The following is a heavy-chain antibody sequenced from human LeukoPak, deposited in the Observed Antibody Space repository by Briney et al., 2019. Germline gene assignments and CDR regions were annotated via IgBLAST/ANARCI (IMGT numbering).Heavy chain of an antibody. CDR3: AKDIVPTLDWYGSWFDP. V-gene: IGHV3-9*01. Sequence: GRSLRLSCAASGFTFDDYAMHWVRQAPGKGLEWVSGISWNSGSIGYADSVKGRFTISRDNAKNSLYLQMNSLRAEDTALYYCAKDIVPTLDWYGSWFDPWGQGTLVTVSS. D-gene: IGHD3/OR15-3a*01. J-gene: IGHJ5*02. CDR2: ISWNSGSI. CDR1: GFTFDDYA.